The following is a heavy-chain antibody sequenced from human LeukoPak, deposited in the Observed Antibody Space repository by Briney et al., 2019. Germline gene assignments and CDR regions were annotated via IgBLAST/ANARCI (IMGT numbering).Heavy chain of an antibody. D-gene: IGHD3-16*01. CDR1: GGTFSSYA. J-gene: IGHJ5*02. CDR2: IIPIFGTA. V-gene: IGHV1-69*13. CDR3: ARIDGGGTGIQGFDP. Sequence: GASVKVSCKASGGTFSSYAISWVRQAPGQGLEWMGGIIPIFGTANYAQKFQGRVTITADESTSTTYMELSSLRSEDTAVYYCARIDGGGTGIQGFDPWGQGTLVTVSS.